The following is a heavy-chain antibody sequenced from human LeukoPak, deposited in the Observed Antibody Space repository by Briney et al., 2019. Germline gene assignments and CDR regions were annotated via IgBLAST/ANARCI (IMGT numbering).Heavy chain of an antibody. Sequence: PSETLSLTCTVSGGSISGYYWSWIRQPPGKGPEWIGYIYYSGSTNYNPSLKSRVTISVDTSKNQFSLKMNSVTAADTAVYYCARESWDIEGYNWFDPWGQGTLVTVSS. CDR1: GGSISGYY. J-gene: IGHJ5*02. D-gene: IGHD2-15*01. CDR3: ARESWDIEGYNWFDP. V-gene: IGHV4-59*12. CDR2: IYYSGST.